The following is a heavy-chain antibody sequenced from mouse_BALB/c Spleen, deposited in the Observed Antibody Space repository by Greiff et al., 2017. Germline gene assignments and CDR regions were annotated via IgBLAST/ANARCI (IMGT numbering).Heavy chain of an antibody. J-gene: IGHJ4*01. CDR1: GYAFSSSW. CDR2: IYPGDGDT. D-gene: IGHD1-2*01. CDR3: ARRGVTTAPYYAMDY. V-gene: IGHV1-82*01. Sequence: VQLQQSGPELVKPGASVTISCKASGYAFSSSWMNWVKQRPGQGLEWIGRIYPGDGDTNYNGKFKGKATLTADKSSSTAYMQLSSLTSVDSAVYFCARRGVTTAPYYAMDYWGQGTSVTVSS.